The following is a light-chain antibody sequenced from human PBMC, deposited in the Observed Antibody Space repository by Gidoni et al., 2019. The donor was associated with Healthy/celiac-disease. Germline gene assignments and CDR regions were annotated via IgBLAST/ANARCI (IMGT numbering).Light chain of an antibody. CDR3: QQYDNLPLT. V-gene: IGKV1-33*01. Sequence: DIQMTPSPSPLSASVGHKVTITCQASQVISNYLNWYQQKPGQPPKLLIYDASNLETGVPPRFSGSGSGTDFTFTIRGLQPEDIATYYCQQYDNLPLTFGGGTKVEIK. J-gene: IGKJ4*01. CDR1: QVISNY. CDR2: DAS.